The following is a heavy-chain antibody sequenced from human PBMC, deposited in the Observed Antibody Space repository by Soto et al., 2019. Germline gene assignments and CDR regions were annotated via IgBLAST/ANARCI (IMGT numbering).Heavy chain of an antibody. J-gene: IGHJ4*02. V-gene: IGHV1-8*01. CDR2: MNPNSGNT. CDR1: GYTFTGYD. CDR3: AGEKVGTTGIDF. Sequence: QAQLVQSGAVVKKPGASVKVSCKASGYTFTGYDINWVRQATGQGLEWMGWMNPNSGNTGYAQNFQGRVTMTRDNSITTAYMELTSLRDDDSAVYYCAGEKVGTTGIDFWGQGTLVTVSS. D-gene: IGHD1-26*01.